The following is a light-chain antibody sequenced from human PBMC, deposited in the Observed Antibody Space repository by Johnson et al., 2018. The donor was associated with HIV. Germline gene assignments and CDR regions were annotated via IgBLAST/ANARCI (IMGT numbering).Light chain of an antibody. CDR2: DNN. V-gene: IGLV1-51*01. J-gene: IGLJ1*01. CDR1: SSNIGNNY. Sequence: QSVLTQPPSVSAAPGQKVTISCSGSSSNIGNNYVSWYQQLPGTAPKLLIYDNNSRPSGIPHRFSASSPTPSHPLAFTALQTGDEAEYYGGTWDTSLSVYVVGTGTKVTVL. CDR3: GTWDTSLSVYV.